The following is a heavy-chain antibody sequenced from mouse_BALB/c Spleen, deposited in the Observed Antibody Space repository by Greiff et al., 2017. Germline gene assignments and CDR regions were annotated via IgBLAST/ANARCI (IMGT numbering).Heavy chain of an antibody. D-gene: IGHD5-1*01. CDR3: ASDLPRDY. V-gene: IGHV5-9-3*01. CDR1: GFTFSSYA. CDR2: ISSGGSYT. Sequence: DVHLVESGGGLVKPGGSLKLSCAASGFTFSSYAMSWVRQTPEKRLEWVATISSGGSYTYYPDSVKGRFTISRDNAKNTLYLQMSSLRSEDTAMYYCASDLPRDYWGQGTSVTVSS. J-gene: IGHJ4*01.